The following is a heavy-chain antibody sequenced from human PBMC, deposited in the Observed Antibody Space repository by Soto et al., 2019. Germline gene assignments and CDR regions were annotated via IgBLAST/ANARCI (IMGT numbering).Heavy chain of an antibody. CDR2: ISSSLGHT. CDR3: AANPRHDTDPLWPY. J-gene: IGHJ4*02. CDR1: GFDFSDFH. Sequence: LRLSCVASGFDFSDFHISWVRQAPGKGLEWISYISSSLGHTDYAESVKGRFTISRDNAKSSVFLEMSDLRSDDTAIYFCAANPRHDTDPLWPYWGQGTLVTVS. V-gene: IGHV3-11*03. D-gene: IGHD3-16*01.